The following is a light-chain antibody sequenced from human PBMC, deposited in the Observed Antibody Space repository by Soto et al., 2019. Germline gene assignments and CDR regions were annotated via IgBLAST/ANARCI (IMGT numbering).Light chain of an antibody. J-gene: IGLJ1*01. Sequence: QSVLTQPPSASGSPGQSVTISCTGTSTDVGGYDYVSWYQQHPGKVPKLMIYEVNKRPSGVPDRFSGSKSGNTASLTVSGLQPEDEAAYYCTSYAGGNNVFGTGTKVTVL. CDR1: STDVGGYDY. CDR2: EVN. CDR3: TSYAGGNNV. V-gene: IGLV2-8*01.